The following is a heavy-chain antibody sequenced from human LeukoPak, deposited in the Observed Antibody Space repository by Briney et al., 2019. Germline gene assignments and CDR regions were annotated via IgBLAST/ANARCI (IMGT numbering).Heavy chain of an antibody. D-gene: IGHD3-9*01. V-gene: IGHV3-21*01. CDR2: ISSSSIYI. CDR3: AKGEGILTTEDY. J-gene: IGHJ4*02. Sequence: GGSLRLSCAASGFTFSSYSMNWVRQAPGKGLEWVSSISSSSIYIYYADSVKGRFTISRDNAKNSLYLQMNSLRAEDTAVYYCAKGEGILTTEDYWGQGTLVTVSS. CDR1: GFTFSSYS.